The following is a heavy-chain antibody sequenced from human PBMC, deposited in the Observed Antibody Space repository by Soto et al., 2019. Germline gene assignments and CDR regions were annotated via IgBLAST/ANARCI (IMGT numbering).Heavy chain of an antibody. Sequence: EVQVLESGGGLVQPGGSLRLSCAASGFTFSNYAMNWVRQAPGKGLXXXSXXXAXGVKTYSADSVKGRFTMSRDNSKDTVYLEMNSLRAEDTAVYYCTKSRSAMIYYFDFWGLGALVTVSS. J-gene: IGHJ4*02. CDR3: TKSRSAMIYYFDF. V-gene: IGHV3-23*01. D-gene: IGHD3-22*01. CDR2: XXAXGVKT. CDR1: GFTFSNYA.